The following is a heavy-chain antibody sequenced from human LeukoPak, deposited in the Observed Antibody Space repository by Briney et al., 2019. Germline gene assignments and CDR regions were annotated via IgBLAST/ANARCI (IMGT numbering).Heavy chain of an antibody. CDR2: VTRNGDI. Sequence: SETLSLTCAVYGGPFSGYYWSWIRQPPGKGLEWIGEVTRNGDINYNPSLKSRVTLSLEASQNKFSLTVNSVSAADTAVYYCARLSLMNPQLAYWYFDVWGRDTLVTVSS. CDR3: ARLSLMNPQLAYWYFDV. CDR1: GGPFSGYY. D-gene: IGHD1-1*01. J-gene: IGHJ2*01. V-gene: IGHV4-34*01.